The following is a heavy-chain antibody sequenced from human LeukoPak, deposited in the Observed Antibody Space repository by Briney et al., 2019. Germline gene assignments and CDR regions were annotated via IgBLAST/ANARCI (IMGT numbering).Heavy chain of an antibody. D-gene: IGHD3-10*02. CDR3: AELGITMIGGV. V-gene: IGHV3-7*01. CDR2: IKQDGSEK. CDR1: GFTFSNYW. Sequence: GGSLRLSCEASGFTFSNYWMSWVRQPPGKGLEWVANIKQDGSEKYYVDSVKGRFTISRDNAKNSLYLQMNSLRVEDTAVYYCAELGITMIGGVWGKGTTVTISS. J-gene: IGHJ6*04.